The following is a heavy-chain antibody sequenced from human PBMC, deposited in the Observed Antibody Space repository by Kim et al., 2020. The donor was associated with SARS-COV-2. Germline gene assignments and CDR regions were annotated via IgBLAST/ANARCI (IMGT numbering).Heavy chain of an antibody. D-gene: IGHD3-3*01. V-gene: IGHV4-39*01. J-gene: IGHJ3*02. CDR3: ARHTRGWYYDFWSGYEAFDI. Sequence: RVTISVDTSKNQFSLKLSSVTAADTAVYYCARHTRGWYYDFWSGYEAFDIWGQGTMVTVSS.